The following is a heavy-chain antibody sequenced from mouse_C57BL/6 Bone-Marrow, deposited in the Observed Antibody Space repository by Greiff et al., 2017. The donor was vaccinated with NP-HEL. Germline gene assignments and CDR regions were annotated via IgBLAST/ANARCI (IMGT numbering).Heavy chain of an antibody. CDR1: GFTFSDYY. J-gene: IGHJ3*01. D-gene: IGHD2-4*01. V-gene: IGHV5-12*01. CDR3: ARRDDYDAWFAY. Sequence: EVKLMESGGGLVQPGGSLKLSCAASGFTFSDYYMYWVRQTPEKRLEWVAYISNGGGSTYYPDTVKGRFTISRDNAKNTQYLQMSRLKSEDTAMYYCARRDDYDAWFAYWGQGTLVTVSA. CDR2: ISNGGGST.